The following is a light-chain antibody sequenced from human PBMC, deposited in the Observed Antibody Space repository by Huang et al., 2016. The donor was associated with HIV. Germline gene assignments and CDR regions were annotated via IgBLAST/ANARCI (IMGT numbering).Light chain of an antibody. CDR1: QSLLSGNNKNY. J-gene: IGKJ3*01. CDR2: WAS. Sequence: DIVMTQSPDSLAVSLGERATINCKSSQSLLSGNNKNYLAWFQQKSGQPPKRLIYWASTRESGVPDRFTGSGSRTDFTLTINSLQPEDVAVYYCQQYFSPPVTFGPGTKVHV. CDR3: QQYFSPPVT. V-gene: IGKV4-1*01.